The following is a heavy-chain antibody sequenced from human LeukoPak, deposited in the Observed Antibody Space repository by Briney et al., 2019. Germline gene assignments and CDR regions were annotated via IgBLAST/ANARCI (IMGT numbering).Heavy chain of an antibody. CDR3: ARVHSSPLRMDV. Sequence: PSETLSLTCAVSGGSISSGGYSWSWIRQPPGKGLEWIGYIYHSGSTYYNPSLKSRVTISVDTSKNQFSLKLSSVTAADTAVYYCARVHSSPLRMDVWGKGTTVTVSS. D-gene: IGHD6-13*01. CDR2: IYHSGST. CDR1: GGSISSGGYS. V-gene: IGHV4-30-4*07. J-gene: IGHJ6*03.